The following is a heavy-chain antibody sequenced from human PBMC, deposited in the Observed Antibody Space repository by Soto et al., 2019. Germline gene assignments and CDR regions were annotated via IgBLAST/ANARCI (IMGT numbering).Heavy chain of an antibody. D-gene: IGHD3-10*01. CDR3: ARDIGVEFGGPRLGGGFDY. J-gene: IGHJ4*02. Sequence: EVQLVESGGGLVQPGRSLRLSCAASGFTFADYAMHWVRQAPGKGLEWVSIITWNSGRIGYADSVKGRFTISRDNAKHSLYLQMNSLRAEDTALYYWARDIGVEFGGPRLGGGFDYWGRGTLVTVSS. CDR1: GFTFADYA. V-gene: IGHV3-9*01. CDR2: ITWNSGRI.